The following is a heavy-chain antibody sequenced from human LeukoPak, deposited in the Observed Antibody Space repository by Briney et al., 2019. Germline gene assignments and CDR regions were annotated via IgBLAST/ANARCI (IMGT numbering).Heavy chain of an antibody. CDR1: GYTFTDYY. J-gene: IGHJ6*04. CDR3: AREGSGHYGYGMDV. D-gene: IGHD3-10*01. CDR2: NNPNSGGT. Sequence: ASVKVSCKASGYTFTDYYIHWVRQAPGQGLEWMGWNNPNSGGTNYAQKFQGWVTMTRDTSISTAYMELTRLRSDDTAVYYCAREGSGHYGYGMDVWGKGTTVTVSS. V-gene: IGHV1-2*04.